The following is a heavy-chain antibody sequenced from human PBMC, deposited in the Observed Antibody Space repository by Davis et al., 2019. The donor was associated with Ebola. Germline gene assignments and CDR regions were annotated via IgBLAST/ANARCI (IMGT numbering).Heavy chain of an antibody. Sequence: PGGSLRLSCAASGFTFSSYAMHWVRQAPGKGLEYVSAISSNGGSTYYANSVKGRFTISRDNSKNSLYLQMNSLRAEDTAVYYCARDRCSGGSCYSCDYWGQGTLVTVSS. V-gene: IGHV3-64*01. CDR3: ARDRCSGGSCYSCDY. CDR1: GFTFSSYA. CDR2: ISSNGGST. J-gene: IGHJ4*02. D-gene: IGHD2-15*01.